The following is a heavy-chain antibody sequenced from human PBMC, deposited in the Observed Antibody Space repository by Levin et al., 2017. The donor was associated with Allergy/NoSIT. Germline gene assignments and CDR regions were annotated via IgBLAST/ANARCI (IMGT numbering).Heavy chain of an antibody. Sequence: GGSLRLSCAASGFTFSDYYMSWIRQAPGKGLEWVSYISSSSSYTNYADSVKGRFTISRDNAKNSLYLQMNSLRAEDTAVYYCAREAGYCSSTSCRRGYGWFDPWGQGTLVTVSS. D-gene: IGHD2-2*03. V-gene: IGHV3-11*05. J-gene: IGHJ5*02. CDR2: ISSSSSYT. CDR3: AREAGYCSSTSCRRGYGWFDP. CDR1: GFTFSDYY.